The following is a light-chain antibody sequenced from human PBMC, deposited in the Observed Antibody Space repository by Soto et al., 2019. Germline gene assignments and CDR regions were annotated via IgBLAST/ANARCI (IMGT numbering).Light chain of an antibody. CDR3: QQYDDLPIT. CDR2: DAS. V-gene: IGKV1-33*01. J-gene: IGKJ5*01. CDR1: QGISSY. Sequence: IQLTQSPSSLSASVGDRVTITCRASQGISSYLAWYQQKPGKAPKLLIYDASNLHPGVPSRFRGSGSGTEFSFNITSLQPEDVATYYCQQYDDLPITFGQGTRLEI.